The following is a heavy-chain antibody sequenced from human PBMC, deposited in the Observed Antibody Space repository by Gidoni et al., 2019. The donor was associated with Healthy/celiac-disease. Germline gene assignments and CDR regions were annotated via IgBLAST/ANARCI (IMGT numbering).Heavy chain of an antibody. CDR1: GGSISSYY. CDR3: AREVGWDGYNEDDAFDI. J-gene: IGHJ3*02. Sequence: QVQLQESGPGLVKPSETLSLTCTVSGGSISSYYWSWIRQPPGKGLEWIGYIHYSGSTNYNPSLKSRVTISVDTSKNQFSLKLSSVTAADTAVYYCAREVGWDGYNEDDAFDIWGQGTMVTVSS. V-gene: IGHV4-59*01. D-gene: IGHD5-12*01. CDR2: IHYSGST.